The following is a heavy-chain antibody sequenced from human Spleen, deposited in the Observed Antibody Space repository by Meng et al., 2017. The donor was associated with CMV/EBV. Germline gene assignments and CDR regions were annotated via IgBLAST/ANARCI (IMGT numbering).Heavy chain of an antibody. D-gene: IGHD3-3*01. CDR3: AKHNSRVVIGGGVDY. V-gene: IGHV3-23*01. J-gene: IGHJ4*02. Sequence: GGSLRLSCAASGFTFRSNWMNWVRQAPGKGLEWVSAISGSGGSTYYADSVKGRFTISRDNSKNTLYLQMHSLRAEDTAMYYCAKHNSRVVIGGGVDYWGQGTLVTVSS. CDR2: ISGSGGST. CDR1: GFTFRSNW.